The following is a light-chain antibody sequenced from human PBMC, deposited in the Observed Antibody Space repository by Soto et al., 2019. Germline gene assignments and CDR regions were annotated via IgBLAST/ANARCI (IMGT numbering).Light chain of an antibody. CDR2: AAS. Sequence: DIQMTQSPSSLSASVGDRVTITCRASQTIISYLNWYQQKPGKAPKLLIYAASTLQSGVPPRFSGSGSGTDFTLTISSLQPEDFATYYCQQSHSTPRTFGQGTKLEIK. CDR3: QQSHSTPRT. V-gene: IGKV1-39*01. J-gene: IGKJ2*02. CDR1: QTIISY.